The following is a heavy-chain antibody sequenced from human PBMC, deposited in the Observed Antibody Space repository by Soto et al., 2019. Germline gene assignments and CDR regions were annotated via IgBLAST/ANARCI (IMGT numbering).Heavy chain of an antibody. CDR3: ARHEVGYCDGGPCPYYFDS. J-gene: IGHJ4*02. V-gene: IGHV4-39*01. D-gene: IGHD2-15*01. CDR2: VRSSGGS. Sequence: SETLSLTCTVSGGSISSSSYYWVWIRQPPGKGMEWIGSVRSSGGSNYYLSFKSRLSITIDTSKNQFSLALTSVTAADTAIYFCARHEVGYCDGGPCPYYFDSWGQGTLVTVSS. CDR1: GGSISSSSYY.